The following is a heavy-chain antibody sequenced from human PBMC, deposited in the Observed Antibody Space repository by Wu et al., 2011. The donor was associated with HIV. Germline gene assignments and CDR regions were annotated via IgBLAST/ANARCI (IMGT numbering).Heavy chain of an antibody. CDR3: ARDEGLQPGWFDP. V-gene: IGHV1-18*01. Sequence: QVQLVQSRAEVRKPGASVKVSCKASRSTNSDGISWVRQAPGQGLEWMGWINTYNGDTNYAQKIQGRLTMTTDTFTSTAYMELRSLRSDDTAVYYCARDEGLQPGWFDPWGQGTLVTVSS. J-gene: IGHJ5*02. D-gene: IGHD4-11*01. CDR1: RSTNSDG. CDR2: INTYNGDT.